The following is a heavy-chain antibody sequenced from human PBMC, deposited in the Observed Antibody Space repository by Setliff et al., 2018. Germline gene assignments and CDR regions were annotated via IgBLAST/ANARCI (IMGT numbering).Heavy chain of an antibody. CDR2: IFYSGNT. D-gene: IGHD1-1*01. J-gene: IGHJ3*02. V-gene: IGHV4-59*01. CDR3: ARIRGPTGNCQEAFDI. CDR1: GGPTIGYY. Sequence: PSETLSLTCAVSGGPTIGYYWTWIRQPPGEGLEWIGYIFYSGNTEYNPSLKSRVTISVDTSKSQFSLKLTSVTAADTAVYYCARIRGPTGNCQEAFDIWSEGTMVTVSS.